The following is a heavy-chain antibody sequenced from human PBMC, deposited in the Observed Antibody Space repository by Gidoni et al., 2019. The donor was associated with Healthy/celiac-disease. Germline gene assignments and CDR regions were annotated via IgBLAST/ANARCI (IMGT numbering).Heavy chain of an antibody. J-gene: IGHJ4*02. CDR1: ASTFPSYY. D-gene: IGHD2-21*01. CDR3: ARVATTAYSLGYFDY. CDR2: INPSGGST. V-gene: IGHV1-46*01. Sequence: QVQLVQSGAEVKKPGASVKASCKASASTFPSYYMHWVRQAPGQGLEWMGIINPSGGSTSYEQKFQGRVTMTRDTSTSTVYMELSSLRSEDTAVYYCARVATTAYSLGYFDYWGQGTLVTVSS.